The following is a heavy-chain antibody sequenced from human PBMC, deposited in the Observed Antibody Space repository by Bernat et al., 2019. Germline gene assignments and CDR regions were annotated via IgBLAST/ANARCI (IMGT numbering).Heavy chain of an antibody. D-gene: IGHD2-15*01. Sequence: EVQLVESGGGLVQPGESLKLSCAASGFTFSASAMHWVRQASGQGLEWIARIRTKPNNYATEYSASVKGRFSISRDDSKNTAYLQMNSLKTEDSAIYDCTAGYCSGGSCYIPYWGQGALVTVSS. CDR2: IRTKPNNYAT. J-gene: IGHJ4*02. CDR3: TAGYCSGGSCYIPY. CDR1: GFTFSASA. V-gene: IGHV3-73*01.